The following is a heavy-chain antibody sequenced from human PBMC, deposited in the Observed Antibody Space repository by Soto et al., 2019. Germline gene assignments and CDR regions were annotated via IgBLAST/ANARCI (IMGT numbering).Heavy chain of an antibody. D-gene: IGHD3-22*01. CDR1: GGTFSSYA. CDR3: ARALYYYDSSGYGMDV. Sequence: SVKVSCKASGGTFSSYAISWVRQAPGQGLDWMGGIIPFFGTANYAQKFQGRVTITADESTSTAYMELSSLRSEDTAVYYCARALYYYDSSGYGMDVWGQGTTVTVSS. CDR2: IIPFFGTA. V-gene: IGHV1-69*13. J-gene: IGHJ6*02.